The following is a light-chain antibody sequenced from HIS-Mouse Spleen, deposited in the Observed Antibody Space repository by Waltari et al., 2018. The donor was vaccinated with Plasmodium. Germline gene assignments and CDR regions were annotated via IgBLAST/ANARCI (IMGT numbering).Light chain of an antibody. Sequence: DIQMTQSPSTLSASVGDRVTITCRASQSISSWLAWYQQKPWKAPKLLIYKACSLESGVPSRFSGSGSGTEFTLTISSLQPDDFATYYCQQYNSYSGTFGQGTKVEIK. CDR1: QSISSW. CDR3: QQYNSYSGT. V-gene: IGKV1-5*03. J-gene: IGKJ1*01. CDR2: KAC.